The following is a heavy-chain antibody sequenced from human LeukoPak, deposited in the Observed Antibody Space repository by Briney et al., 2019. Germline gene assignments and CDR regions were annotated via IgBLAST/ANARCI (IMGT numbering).Heavy chain of an antibody. J-gene: IGHJ4*02. CDR1: GFSFKDYY. D-gene: IGHD6-13*01. V-gene: IGHV3-11*01. CDR2: INVNGGAM. CDR3: ARGPRILAAGSYYFDY. Sequence: GGSLRLSCAASGFSFKDYYFSWIRQAPGRGLEWVSFINVNGGAMYYADFVKGRFTISRDNAKSSLYLEMNSLRVEDTAVYYCARGPRILAAGSYYFDYWGQGSLVTVSS.